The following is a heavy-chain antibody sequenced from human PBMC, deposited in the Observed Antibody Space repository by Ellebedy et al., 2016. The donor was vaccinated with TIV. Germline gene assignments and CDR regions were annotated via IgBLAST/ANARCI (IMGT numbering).Heavy chain of an antibody. Sequence: ASVKVSCKASGYTFTSYGISWVRRAPGQGLEWMGIINPSVGDIIYAQKFQGRVTMTEDTSTDTAYMELSSLRSEDTAVYYCATDLVVGATTDLSGYWGQGTLVTVSS. V-gene: IGHV1-46*01. J-gene: IGHJ4*02. CDR2: INPSVGDI. D-gene: IGHD1-26*01. CDR3: ATDLVVGATTDLSGY. CDR1: GYTFTSYG.